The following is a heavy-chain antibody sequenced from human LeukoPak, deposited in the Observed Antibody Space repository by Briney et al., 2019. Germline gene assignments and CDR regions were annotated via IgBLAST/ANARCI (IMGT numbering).Heavy chain of an antibody. CDR2: ISGSDGST. D-gene: IGHD3-10*01. CDR3: AKKPTYYYGSGSYRPPGYFDY. Sequence: GGSLRLPCAASGFTFSSYAMSWVRQAPGKGLEWVSAISGSDGSTYYADSVKGRFTISRDNSKNTLYLQMNSLRAEDTAVYYCAKKPTYYYGSGSYRPPGYFDYWGQGTLVTVSS. V-gene: IGHV3-23*01. CDR1: GFTFSSYA. J-gene: IGHJ4*02.